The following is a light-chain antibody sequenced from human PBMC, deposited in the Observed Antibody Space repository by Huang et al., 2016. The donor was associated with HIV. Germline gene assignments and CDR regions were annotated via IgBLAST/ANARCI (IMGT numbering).Light chain of an antibody. CDR1: QGISSY. CDR2: AAS. CDR3: QETYSIPYT. Sequence: DIQMTQSPSSLSASVGDRVTITCRASQGISSYLNWYQQKPGKAPKLLIYAASTLQSGVPSRFSGSGSGTDFTLTIISLQPADSATYYCQETYSIPYTFGQGTKLEIK. J-gene: IGKJ2*01. V-gene: IGKV1-39*01.